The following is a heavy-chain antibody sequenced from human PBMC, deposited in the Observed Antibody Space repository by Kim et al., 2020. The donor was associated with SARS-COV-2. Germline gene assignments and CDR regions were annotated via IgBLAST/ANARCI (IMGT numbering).Heavy chain of an antibody. V-gene: IGHV3-30*01. Sequence: YADSVKGRFTISRDNSKNTLYLQMNSLRAEDTAVYYCARSAAGTYDYFQHWGQGTLVTVSS. D-gene: IGHD6-13*01. CDR3: ARSAAGTYDYFQH. J-gene: IGHJ1*01.